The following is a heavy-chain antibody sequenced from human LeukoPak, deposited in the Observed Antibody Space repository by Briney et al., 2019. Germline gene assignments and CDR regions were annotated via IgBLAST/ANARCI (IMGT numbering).Heavy chain of an antibody. J-gene: IGHJ4*02. V-gene: IGHV1-69*05. CDR1: GGTFSSYA. D-gene: IGHD6-19*01. Sequence: ASVKVSCKASGGTFSSYAINWVRQAPGQGREWMGGIIPIFGTANYAQKFQGRITITTDESTSTAYMELSSLRSEDTAVYYCARDLTGYSSGWENFDYWGQGTLVTVSS. CDR2: IIPIFGTA. CDR3: ARDLTGYSSGWENFDY.